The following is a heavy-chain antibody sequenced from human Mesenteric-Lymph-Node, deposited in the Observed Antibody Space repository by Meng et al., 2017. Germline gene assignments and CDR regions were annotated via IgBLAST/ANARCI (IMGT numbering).Heavy chain of an antibody. CDR1: GFTFSDHY. D-gene: IGHD5-18*01. Sequence: VELVDAGGSVGQLGGSLSLFCAASGFTFSDHYMEWVRQTPGKGLEWVSAISGSGGSTYYADSVKGRSTISRDNSKNTLYLQMNSLRAEDTAVYYCARWIQLWFFDYWGQGTLVTVSS. V-gene: IGHV3-23*04. CDR3: ARWIQLWFFDY. J-gene: IGHJ4*02. CDR2: ISGSGGST.